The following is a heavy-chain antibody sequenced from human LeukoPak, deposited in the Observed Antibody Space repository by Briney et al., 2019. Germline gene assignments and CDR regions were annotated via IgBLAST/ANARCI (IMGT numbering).Heavy chain of an antibody. CDR2: INSDGSST. CDR1: GFTFSSYW. D-gene: IGHD3-22*01. Sequence: GGSLRLSCAASGFTFSSYWLHWVRQAPGKGLVWVSRINSDGSSTSYADSVKGRFTISRDNAKNTLYLQMNSLRAEDTAVYYCARGTYYYDSSGYYHYFDYWGQGTLVTVSS. CDR3: ARGTYYYDSSGYYHYFDY. V-gene: IGHV3-74*01. J-gene: IGHJ4*02.